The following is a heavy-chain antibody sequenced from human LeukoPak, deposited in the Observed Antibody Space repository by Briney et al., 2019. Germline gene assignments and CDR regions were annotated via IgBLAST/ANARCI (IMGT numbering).Heavy chain of an antibody. J-gene: IGHJ4*02. CDR3: TRDPRYNSNRNIADY. Sequence: PGGSLRLSCSASGFTFWEYAFSWVRQAPGRGLEWVGFIRPKGYGGTTEYASSAKGTFTISRDDPITIVYLQMNSLRTLDTAVYYCTRDPRYNSNRNIADYWGRGTLVIVS. CDR1: GFTFWEYA. D-gene: IGHD1/OR15-1a*01. CDR2: IRPKGYGGTT. V-gene: IGHV3-49*04.